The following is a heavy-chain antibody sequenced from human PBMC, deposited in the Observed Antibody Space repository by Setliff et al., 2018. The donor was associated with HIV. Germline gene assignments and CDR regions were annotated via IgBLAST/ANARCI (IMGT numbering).Heavy chain of an antibody. D-gene: IGHD1-20*01. CDR3: ARADASTFNFDYYYMDV. J-gene: IGHJ6*03. V-gene: IGHV4-61*09. CDR2: IYASDSSGST. Sequence: SETLSLTCTVSGGSITTGSYYWSWIRQPAGQGLEWIGHIYASDSSGSTNYNPSLKSRVTISLGTSKNQFSLKLSSVAAADTAVYYCARADASTFNFDYYYMDVWGKGTTVTVSS. CDR1: GGSITTGSYY.